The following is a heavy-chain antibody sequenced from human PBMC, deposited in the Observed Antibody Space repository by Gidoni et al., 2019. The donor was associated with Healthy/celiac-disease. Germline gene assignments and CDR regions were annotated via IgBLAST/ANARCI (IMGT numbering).Heavy chain of an antibody. CDR2: IYYSGST. J-gene: IGHJ4*02. V-gene: IGHV4-39*01. CDR3: ARHRGYSSSWAFDY. CDR1: GCSISSRSYY. D-gene: IGHD6-13*01. Sequence: QLQLQESGPGLVKPSATLSLTCTVSGCSISSRSYYWGWLRQPQGKGLGWIGSIYYSGSTYYNPSLNSRVTISVDTSKNQFSLKLSSVTAADTAVYYCARHRGYSSSWAFDYWGQGTLVTVFS.